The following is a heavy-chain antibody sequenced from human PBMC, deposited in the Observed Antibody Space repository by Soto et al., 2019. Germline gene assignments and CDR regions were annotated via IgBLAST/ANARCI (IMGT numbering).Heavy chain of an antibody. J-gene: IGHJ6*02. CDR2: IIPIFGTA. V-gene: IGHV1-69*13. Sequence: SVKVSCKASGGTFSSYAISLVRQAPGQGLEWMGGIIPIFGTANYARKFQGRVTITADESTSTAYMELSSLRSEDTAVYYCATDTYCGGDCQDYGMDVWGQGTTVTVSS. CDR1: GGTFSSYA. D-gene: IGHD2-21*02. CDR3: ATDTYCGGDCQDYGMDV.